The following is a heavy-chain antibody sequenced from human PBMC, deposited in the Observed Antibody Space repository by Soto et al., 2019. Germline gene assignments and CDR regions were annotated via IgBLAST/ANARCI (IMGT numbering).Heavy chain of an antibody. Sequence: QVQLQESGPGLVKPSQTLSLTCTVSGGSISSGGYYWSWLRQHPGKGLEWIGYIYYSGSTYYNPPLKCRVTIAVDTSKHQFSLKLSSVTAADTAVYFCARDRREATIGVDPWGQGTLVTVSS. CDR2: IYYSGST. V-gene: IGHV4-31*03. D-gene: IGHD5-12*01. CDR1: GGSISSGGYY. J-gene: IGHJ5*02. CDR3: ARDRREATIGVDP.